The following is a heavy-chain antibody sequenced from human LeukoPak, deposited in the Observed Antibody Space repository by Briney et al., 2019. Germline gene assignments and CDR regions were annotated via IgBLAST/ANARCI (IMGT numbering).Heavy chain of an antibody. CDR2: VHYDGST. V-gene: IGHV4-39*07. J-gene: IGHJ6*02. CDR1: GGSIRTNSYY. D-gene: IGHD3-22*01. CDR3: AREVDVTMIVVVNATLGMDV. Sequence: SETLSLTCTVSGGSIRTNSYYWGWIRQPPGMGLEWIGTVHYDGSTYKNPSLKSRVTISVDTSKNQFSLKLSSVTAADTAVYYCAREVDVTMIVVVNATLGMDVWGQGTTVTVSS.